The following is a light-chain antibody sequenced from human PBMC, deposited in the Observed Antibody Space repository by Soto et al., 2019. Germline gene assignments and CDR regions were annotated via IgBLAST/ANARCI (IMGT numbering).Light chain of an antibody. CDR1: QSVSSSY. V-gene: IGKV3-20*01. CDR3: QQYGSSSWT. J-gene: IGKJ1*01. Sequence: EIVLTQSPGTLSLSPGERATLSCRASQSVSSSYLAWYQQKPCQAPRLLIYGASSRATGIPDRFSGSGSGTDFTLTISRLEPEDFAVYYGQQYGSSSWTFGQGTKVEIK. CDR2: GAS.